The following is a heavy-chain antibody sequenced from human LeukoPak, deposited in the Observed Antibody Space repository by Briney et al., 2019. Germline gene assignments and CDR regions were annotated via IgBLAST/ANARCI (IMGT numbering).Heavy chain of an antibody. CDR3: AKNRATYYDFWSGSQDV. V-gene: IGHV3-30*18. CDR2: ISHDRGNK. D-gene: IGHD3-3*01. Sequence: GGSLRLSCAASGFTFSSSWMTWIRQAPGKGLEWVAVISHDRGNKFYADSVKGRFTISRDISKNTLYLQMNSLRAEDTAVYYCAKNRATYYDFWSGSQDVWGQGTTVTVSS. CDR1: GFTFSSSW. J-gene: IGHJ6*02.